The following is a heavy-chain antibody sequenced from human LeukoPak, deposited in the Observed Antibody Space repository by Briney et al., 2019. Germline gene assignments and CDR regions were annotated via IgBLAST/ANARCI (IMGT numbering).Heavy chain of an antibody. J-gene: IGHJ6*02. CDR3: ARENYGYYYDSSGPRGVDV. Sequence: PGGSLRLSCAASGFTFSSYSMNWVRQAPGKGLEWVPSISSSSSYIYYADSVKGRFTISRDNAKNSLYLQMNSLRAEDTAVYYCARENYGYYYDSSGPRGVDVWGQGTTVTVSS. CDR2: ISSSSSYI. D-gene: IGHD3-22*01. CDR1: GFTFSSYS. V-gene: IGHV3-21*01.